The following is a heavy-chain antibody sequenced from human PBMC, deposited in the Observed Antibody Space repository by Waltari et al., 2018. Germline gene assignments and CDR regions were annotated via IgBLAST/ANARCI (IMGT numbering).Heavy chain of an antibody. Sequence: EVQLLESGGGLVQPGGSLRLSCAASGFTFSSYAMSWVRQAPGKGVGLVAGIYCGGSTKYAGSVKGPFNISRDNSKNTLYLERNSLRAEETAVYYCALEAARKDWGQGTLVTVSS. CDR3: ALEAARKD. CDR1: GFTFSSYA. J-gene: IGHJ4*02. D-gene: IGHD6-6*01. V-gene: IGHV3-23*03. CDR2: IYCGGST.